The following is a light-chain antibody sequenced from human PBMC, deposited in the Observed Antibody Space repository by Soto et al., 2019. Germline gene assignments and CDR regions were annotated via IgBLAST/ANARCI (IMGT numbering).Light chain of an antibody. J-gene: IGLJ2*01. CDR1: SSDVGAYNY. Sequence: QSVLTQPPSASGSPGQSVTISCTGTSSDVGAYNYVSWYQQHPGKVPKLMIYEVSKRPSGVPDRFSGSKSGNTASLTVSGLQAEDEADYYCISYAGSNNLVFGGGTKLTVL. CDR2: EVS. CDR3: ISYAGSNNLV. V-gene: IGLV2-8*01.